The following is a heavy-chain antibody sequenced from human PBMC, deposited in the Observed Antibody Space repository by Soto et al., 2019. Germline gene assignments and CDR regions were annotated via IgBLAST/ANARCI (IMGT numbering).Heavy chain of an antibody. V-gene: IGHV1-69*01. CDR2: IIPIFGTA. CDR3: ARVLKGYYDSSGYAFDI. CDR1: GGTFSSYA. Sequence: QVQLVQSGAEVKKPGSSVKVSCKASGGTFSSYAISWVRQAPGQGLEWMGGIIPIFGTANYAQKFQGRVTITADESTSTAYMELSSQRSEDTAVYYCARVLKGYYDSSGYAFDIWGQGTMVTVSS. D-gene: IGHD3-22*01. J-gene: IGHJ3*02.